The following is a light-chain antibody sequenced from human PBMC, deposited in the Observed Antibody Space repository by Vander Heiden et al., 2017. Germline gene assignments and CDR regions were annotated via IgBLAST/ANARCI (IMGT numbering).Light chain of an antibody. CDR1: QSVRSH. V-gene: IGKV3-15*01. J-gene: IGKJ1*01. CDR3: QQYYNWWT. CDR2: DTS. Sequence: IVMTQSPATLSVSPGERATLSCRASQSVRSHLAWYQQKPGQAPRLLIYDTSTRATGVPARFSGSGSETEFTHTISSLQSEDLAVYYCQQYYNWWTFGQGTKVELK.